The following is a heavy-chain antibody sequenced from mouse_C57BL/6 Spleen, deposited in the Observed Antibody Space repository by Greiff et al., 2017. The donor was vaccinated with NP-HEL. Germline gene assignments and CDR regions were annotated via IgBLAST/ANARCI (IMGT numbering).Heavy chain of an antibody. CDR2: FYPGSGSI. V-gene: IGHV1-62-2*01. CDR1: GYTFTEYT. Sequence: VKLLESGAELVKPGASVKLSCKASGYTFTEYTIHWVKQRSGQGLEWIGWFYPGSGSIKYNEKFKDKATLTADKSSSTVYMELSRLTSEDSAVYFCARHEDSIYYYGSSYERYFDVWGTGTTVTVSS. J-gene: IGHJ1*03. D-gene: IGHD1-1*01. CDR3: ARHEDSIYYYGSSYERYFDV.